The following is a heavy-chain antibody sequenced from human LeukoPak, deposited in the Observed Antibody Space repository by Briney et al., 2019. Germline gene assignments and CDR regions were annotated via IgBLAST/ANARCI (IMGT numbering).Heavy chain of an antibody. Sequence: GGSLRLSCAASGFSFSTHWMSWVRQAPGKGLEWVANIKQDGSEKFYVDSVKGRFTISRDNAKNSVYLQMNSLTAEDTAVYYCARQSHGYILFDYWGQGTLVTVSS. CDR1: GFSFSTHW. V-gene: IGHV3-7*04. J-gene: IGHJ4*02. CDR3: ARQSHGYILFDY. D-gene: IGHD5-24*01. CDR2: IKQDGSEK.